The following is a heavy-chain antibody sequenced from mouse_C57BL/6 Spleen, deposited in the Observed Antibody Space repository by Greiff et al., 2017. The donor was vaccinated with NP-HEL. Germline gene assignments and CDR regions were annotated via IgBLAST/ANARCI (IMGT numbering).Heavy chain of an antibody. Sequence: EVKLMESGGGLVKPGGSLKLSCAASGFTFSDYGMHWVRQAPEKGLEWVAYSSSGSSTIYYADTVKGRFTISRDNAKNTLFLQMTSLRSEDTAMYYCARGYGLYAMDYWGQGTSVTVSS. J-gene: IGHJ4*01. D-gene: IGHD1-1*02. CDR2: SSSGSSTI. V-gene: IGHV5-17*01. CDR3: ARGYGLYAMDY. CDR1: GFTFSDYG.